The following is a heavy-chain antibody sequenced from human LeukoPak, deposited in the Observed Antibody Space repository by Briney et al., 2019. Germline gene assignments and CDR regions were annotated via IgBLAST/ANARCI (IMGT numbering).Heavy chain of an antibody. V-gene: IGHV3-23*01. J-gene: IGHJ4*02. CDR1: GFTFSSYA. CDR3: AKTPDIVVVVAATLFDY. Sequence: PGGSLRLSCAASGFTFSSYAMSWVRQASGKGLEWVSAISGSGGSTYYADSVKGRFTISRDNSKNTLYLQMNSLRAEDTAVYYCAKTPDIVVVVAATLFDYWGQGTLVTVSS. D-gene: IGHD2-15*01. CDR2: ISGSGGST.